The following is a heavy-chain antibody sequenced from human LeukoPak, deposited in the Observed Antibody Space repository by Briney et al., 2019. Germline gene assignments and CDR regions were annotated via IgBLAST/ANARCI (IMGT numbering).Heavy chain of an antibody. CDR3: VSTKYYYYYMDV. J-gene: IGHJ6*03. CDR1: GFTVSSNS. CDR2: IYSGGNT. D-gene: IGHD2-8*01. V-gene: IGHV3-53*01. Sequence: PGGSLRLSCTVSGFTVSSNSMSWVRQAPGKGLEWVSFIYSGGNTHYSDSVKGRFTISRDNSKNTLYLQMNSLRAEDTAVYYCVSTKYYYYYMDVWGKGTTVTVSS.